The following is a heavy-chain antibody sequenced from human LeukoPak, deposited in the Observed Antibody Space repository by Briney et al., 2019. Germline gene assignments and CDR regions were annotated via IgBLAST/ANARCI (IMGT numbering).Heavy chain of an antibody. CDR2: FDPEDGET. V-gene: IGHV1-24*01. D-gene: IGHD5-18*01. CDR1: GYTFTSYY. Sequence: ASVKVSCKASGYTFTSYYIHWVRQAPGKGLEWMGGFDPEDGETIYAQKFQGRVTMAEDTSTDTAYMELSSLRSEDTAVYYCATRNRWGDTAMAADYWGQGTLVTVSS. CDR3: ATRNRWGDTAMAADY. J-gene: IGHJ4*02.